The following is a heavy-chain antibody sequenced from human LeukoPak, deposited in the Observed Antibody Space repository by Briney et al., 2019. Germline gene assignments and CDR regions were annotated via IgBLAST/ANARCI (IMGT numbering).Heavy chain of an antibody. CDR3: ASRARLHYYDSSGYQAIDY. Sequence: PSETLSLTCTVSGGSISSYYWSWIRQPPGKGLEWSGYIYYSGSTNYNPSLKSRVTISVDTSKNQFSLKLSSVTAADTAVYYCASRARLHYYDSSGYQAIDYWGQGTLVTVSS. V-gene: IGHV4-59*12. CDR2: IYYSGST. D-gene: IGHD3-22*01. CDR1: GGSISSYY. J-gene: IGHJ4*02.